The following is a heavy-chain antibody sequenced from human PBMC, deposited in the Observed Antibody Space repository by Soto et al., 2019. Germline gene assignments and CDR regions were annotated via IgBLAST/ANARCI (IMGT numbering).Heavy chain of an antibody. CDR1: GYTLTELS. V-gene: IGHV1-24*01. D-gene: IGHD2-15*01. Sequence: VASVKVSCKVSGYTLTELSMHWVRQAPGKGLEWMGGFDPEDGETIYAQKFQGRVTMTEDTSTDTAYMELSSLRSEDTAVYYCATDSTPRYCSGGSCSLAWFDPWGQGTLVTVSS. CDR3: ATDSTPRYCSGGSCSLAWFDP. CDR2: FDPEDGET. J-gene: IGHJ5*02.